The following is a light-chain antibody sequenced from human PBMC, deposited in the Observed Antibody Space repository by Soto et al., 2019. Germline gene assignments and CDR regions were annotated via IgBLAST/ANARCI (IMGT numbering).Light chain of an antibody. Sequence: SYELTQPPSVSVAPGQTARITCGGNNIGSKSVHWYQQKPGQAPVLVVDADSDRPSGIPVRFSGSISGNTATLTISRVEAGDEADYFCHVWDSSSEHVFGTGTKVTVL. CDR1: NIGSKS. V-gene: IGLV3-21*02. CDR3: HVWDSSSEHV. CDR2: ADS. J-gene: IGLJ1*01.